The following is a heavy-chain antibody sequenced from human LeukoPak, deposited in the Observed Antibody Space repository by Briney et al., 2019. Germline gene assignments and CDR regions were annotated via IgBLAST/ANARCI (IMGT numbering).Heavy chain of an antibody. V-gene: IGHV1-69*13. Sequence: GASVKVSCKASGGTFSNYAVSWVRQAPGQGLEWMGGIIPMFGTANYAQNFQGRVTITADESTSTAYMELSSLRSEDTAVYYCARGQGYFGSGSYYWGDAFEIWGQGTMVTVSS. D-gene: IGHD3-10*01. CDR1: GGTFSNYA. CDR3: ARGQGYFGSGSYYWGDAFEI. CDR2: IIPMFGTA. J-gene: IGHJ3*02.